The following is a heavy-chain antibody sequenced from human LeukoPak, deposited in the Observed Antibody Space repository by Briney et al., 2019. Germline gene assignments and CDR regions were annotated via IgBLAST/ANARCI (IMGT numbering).Heavy chain of an antibody. CDR3: AKDKVGWYDSSGYSLFDY. Sequence: GGSLRLSCAASGSTFSSYAMTWVRQAPGKGLEWVSAISGSGGNTYYADSVKGRFTISRDNSKNTLYLHMNSLRAEDTAVYYCAKDKVGWYDSSGYSLFDYWGQGTLVTVSS. CDR2: ISGSGGNT. V-gene: IGHV3-23*01. D-gene: IGHD3-22*01. CDR1: GSTFSSYA. J-gene: IGHJ4*02.